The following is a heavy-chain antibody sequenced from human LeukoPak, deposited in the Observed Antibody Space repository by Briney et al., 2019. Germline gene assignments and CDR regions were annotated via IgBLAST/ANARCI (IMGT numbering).Heavy chain of an antibody. CDR1: GGTFSSYA. V-gene: IGHV1-69*06. J-gene: IGHJ4*02. CDR3: ASTPRYSGYEGGFDY. CDR2: IIPIFGTA. Sequence: SVKVSCKASGGTFSSYAISWVRQAPGQGLEWMGGIIPIFGTANYAQKFQGRVTITADKSTSTAYMELSSLRSEDTAVYYCASTPRYSGYEGGFDYWAREPWSPSPQ. D-gene: IGHD5-12*01.